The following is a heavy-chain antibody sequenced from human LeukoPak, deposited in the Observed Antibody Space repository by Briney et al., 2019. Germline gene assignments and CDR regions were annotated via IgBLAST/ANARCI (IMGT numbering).Heavy chain of an antibody. CDR2: INHSGST. V-gene: IGHV4-34*01. J-gene: IGHJ2*01. CDR1: GGSFSGYY. CDR3: ARDLGIFGVVTRYFDL. D-gene: IGHD3-3*01. Sequence: PSETLSLTCAVYGGSFSGYYWSWIRQPPGKGLEWIGEINHSGSTNYNPSLKSRVTISVDTSKNQFSLKLSSVTAADTAVYYCARDLGIFGVVTRYFDLWGRGTLVTVSS.